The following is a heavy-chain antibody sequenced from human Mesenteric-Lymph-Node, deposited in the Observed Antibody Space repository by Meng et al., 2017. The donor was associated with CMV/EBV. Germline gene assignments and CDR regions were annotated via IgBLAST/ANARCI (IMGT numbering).Heavy chain of an antibody. D-gene: IGHD2-2*01. J-gene: IGHJ4*02. Sequence: SVKVSCKASGGTFSSYAISWVRQAPGQGLEWMGGIIPIFGTANYAQKFQGRVTITTDESTSTAYMELSRLRSEYTAVYYCARGGDCSSTSCLFDYWGQGTLVTVSS. V-gene: IGHV1-69*05. CDR3: ARGGDCSSTSCLFDY. CDR1: GGTFSSYA. CDR2: IIPIFGTA.